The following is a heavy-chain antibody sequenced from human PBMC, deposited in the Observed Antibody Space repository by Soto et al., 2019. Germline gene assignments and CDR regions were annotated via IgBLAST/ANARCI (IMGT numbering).Heavy chain of an antibody. CDR1: GFTFSSYA. CDR3: ARCDSSGYSFAYYYYGMDV. Sequence: QVQLVESGGGVVQPGRSLRLSCAASGFTFSSYAMHWVRQAPGKGLEWVAGISYDGSNKYYADSVKGLFTISRDNSKNTLYLQMNSLRAEDTAVYYCARCDSSGYSFAYYYYGMDVWGQGTTVTVSS. J-gene: IGHJ6*02. CDR2: ISYDGSNK. D-gene: IGHD3-22*01. V-gene: IGHV3-30-3*01.